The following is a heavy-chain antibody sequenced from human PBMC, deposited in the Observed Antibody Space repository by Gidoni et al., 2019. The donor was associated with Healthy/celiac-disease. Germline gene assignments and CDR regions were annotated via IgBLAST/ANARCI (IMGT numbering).Heavy chain of an antibody. CDR2: IYWDDDK. V-gene: IGHV2-5*02. CDR1: GFSPSTSGVG. D-gene: IGHD3-22*01. Sequence: QITLTESGPTLVKPTQTLTLTCTFSGFSPSTSGVGVGWIRQPPGKALEWLALIYWDDDKRYSPSLKSRLTITKDTSKNQVVLTLTNMDPVDTATYYCAHIASYDSSGYYYAFDYWGQGTLVTVSS. J-gene: IGHJ4*02. CDR3: AHIASYDSSGYYYAFDY.